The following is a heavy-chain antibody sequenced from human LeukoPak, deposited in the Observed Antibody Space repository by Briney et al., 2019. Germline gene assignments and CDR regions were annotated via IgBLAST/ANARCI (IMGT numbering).Heavy chain of an antibody. CDR3: ARGGSGYSSSWLPRRYMDV. D-gene: IGHD6-13*01. Sequence: SETLSLTCTVSGGSISSSSYYWGWIRQPPGKGLEWIGSIYYSGSTYYNPSLKSRVTISVDTSKNQFSLKLSSVTAADTAVYYCARGGSGYSSSWLPRRYMDVRGKGTTVTVSS. V-gene: IGHV4-39*01. CDR1: GGSISSSSYY. CDR2: IYYSGST. J-gene: IGHJ6*03.